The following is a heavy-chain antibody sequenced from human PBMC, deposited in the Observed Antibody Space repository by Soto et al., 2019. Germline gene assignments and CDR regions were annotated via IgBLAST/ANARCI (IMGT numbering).Heavy chain of an antibody. Sequence: QVQLVQSGAEVKKPGSSVKVSCKASGGTFNSYAISWVRQAPGQGLEWMGGIIPISGTANYAQKFQGRVTITADESTSTAYMERSSLSSEDTAVYYCARSQGSSTSLEIYYYYYYGMDVWGQGTTVTVSS. CDR3: ARSQGSSTSLEIYYYYYYGMDV. D-gene: IGHD2-2*01. CDR2: IIPISGTA. CDR1: GGTFNSYA. J-gene: IGHJ6*02. V-gene: IGHV1-69*01.